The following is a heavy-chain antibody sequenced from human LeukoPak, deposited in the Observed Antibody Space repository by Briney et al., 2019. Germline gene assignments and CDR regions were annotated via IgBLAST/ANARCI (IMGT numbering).Heavy chain of an antibody. CDR3: ARGSKYYYASGSYSADY. V-gene: IGHV1-69*06. CDR2: IIPSFGAP. Sequence: GASVKVSCKASGGTSSNYPFNWVRQAPGQGFEWMGSIIPSFGAPAYAQKFEDRITLTADKSTGTVYMELSSLRYDDTAFYYCARGSKYYYASGSYSADYWGQGSLVSVSS. D-gene: IGHD3-10*01. J-gene: IGHJ4*02. CDR1: GGTSSNYP.